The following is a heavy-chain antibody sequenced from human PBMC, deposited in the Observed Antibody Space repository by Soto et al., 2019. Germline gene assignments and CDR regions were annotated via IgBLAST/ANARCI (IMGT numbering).Heavy chain of an antibody. J-gene: IGHJ4*02. D-gene: IGHD3-22*01. CDR2: ISWNSGSI. Sequence: HPGGSLRLSCAASGFTFDDYAMHWVRQAPGKGLEWVSGISWNSGSIGYADSVKGRFTISRDNAKNSLYLQMNSLRAEDTALYYCAKGNYYDSSGSFDYWGQGTLVTVSS. V-gene: IGHV3-9*01. CDR3: AKGNYYDSSGSFDY. CDR1: GFTFDDYA.